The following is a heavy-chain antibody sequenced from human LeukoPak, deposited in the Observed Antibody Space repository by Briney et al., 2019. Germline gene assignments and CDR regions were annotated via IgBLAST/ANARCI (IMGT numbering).Heavy chain of an antibody. Sequence: WETLSLTCTVSGGSISSSYWSWIRQPPGKGLEWIGYIYYSGTTGYNPSLRSRVTISVDTSKNQFSLRLSSVTAADTAMYFCARHPASHASSWYPSFDPWGQGTLVTVSS. V-gene: IGHV4-59*08. D-gene: IGHD6-13*01. CDR2: IYYSGTT. CDR1: GGSISSSY. CDR3: ARHPASHASSWYPSFDP. J-gene: IGHJ5*02.